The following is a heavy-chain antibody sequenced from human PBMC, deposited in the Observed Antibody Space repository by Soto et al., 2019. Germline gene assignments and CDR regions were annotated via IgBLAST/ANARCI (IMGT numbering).Heavy chain of an antibody. Sequence: PGGSLRLSCAASGFTFSSYSMNWVRQAPGKGLEWVSSISSSSSYIYYADSVKGRFTISRDNAENSLYLQMNSLRAEDTAVYYCARDTVVPAAHFDYWGQGTLVT. CDR1: GFTFSSYS. V-gene: IGHV3-21*01. D-gene: IGHD2-2*01. CDR3: ARDTVVPAAHFDY. CDR2: ISSSSSYI. J-gene: IGHJ4*02.